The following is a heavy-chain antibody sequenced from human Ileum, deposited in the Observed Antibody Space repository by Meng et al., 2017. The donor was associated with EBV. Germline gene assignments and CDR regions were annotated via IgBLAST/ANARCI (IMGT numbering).Heavy chain of an antibody. J-gene: IGHJ4*02. Sequence: QVQVVQAGADVKTPRSSVKISCMASGGNFKTFVFSWVRLAPGQGLEWMGGVTPVFTSTLYAKHFKDRVTITADESTNTAFMELKNLQSDDTAIYYCATDVGTVADHWGPGTLVTVSS. CDR1: GGNFKTFV. V-gene: IGHV1-69*01. CDR2: VTPVFTST. CDR3: ATDVGTVADH. D-gene: IGHD4-23*01.